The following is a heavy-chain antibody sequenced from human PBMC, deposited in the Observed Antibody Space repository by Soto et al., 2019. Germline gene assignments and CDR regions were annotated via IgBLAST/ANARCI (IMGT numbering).Heavy chain of an antibody. CDR2: IYPGDSDT. CDR3: AVSIVYNGMAV. Sequence: EESLKICCKCAGYTITNYLIGCLQEIPVKVPEWMGIIYPGDSDTKYNPSFQGQVTISADKSITTTYLQWSSLKASYTAIYYCAVSIVYNGMAVWGRGTTVTV. J-gene: IGHJ6*02. CDR1: GYTITNYL. D-gene: IGHD3-16*02. V-gene: IGHV5-51*07.